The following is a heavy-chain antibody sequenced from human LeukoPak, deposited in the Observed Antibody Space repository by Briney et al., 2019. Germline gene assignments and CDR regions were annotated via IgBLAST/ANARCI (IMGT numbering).Heavy chain of an antibody. D-gene: IGHD3-3*01. CDR2: ISSDGTTK. Sequence: GGSLRLSCEASGFIFSNYGMHWVRQAPGKGLEWVAVISSDGTTKHYADSVKGRFTISRDNSKNTLYLQMNSLRAEDTAVYYCAPGLYYDFWSAAYWGQGTLVTVSS. CDR3: APGLYYDFWSAAY. V-gene: IGHV3-30*03. J-gene: IGHJ4*02. CDR1: GFIFSNYG.